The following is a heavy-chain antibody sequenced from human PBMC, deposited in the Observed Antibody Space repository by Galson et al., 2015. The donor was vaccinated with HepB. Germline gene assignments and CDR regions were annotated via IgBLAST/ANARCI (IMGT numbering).Heavy chain of an antibody. V-gene: IGHV4-4*07. CDR3: ARGGELGAYDL. CDR2: ITTSGTS. CDR1: GGSISTNF. J-gene: IGHJ3*01. Sequence: ATLSLCYTVSGGSISTNFWSWLQPPAGRVQERIGRITTSGTSNYTPYLKSRVALTLDTSTNQISLNLRSVTAADTATYYCARGGELGAYDLWGQGTMVTVSS. D-gene: IGHD6-13*01.